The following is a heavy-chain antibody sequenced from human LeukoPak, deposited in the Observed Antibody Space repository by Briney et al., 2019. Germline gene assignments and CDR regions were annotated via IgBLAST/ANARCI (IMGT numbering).Heavy chain of an antibody. V-gene: IGHV4-39*07. CDR1: GGSISSSSYY. CDR2: IYYSGST. J-gene: IGHJ6*03. Sequence: PSETLSLTCTVSGGSISSSSYYWGWIRQPPGKGLEWIGSIYYSGSTYYNPSLKSRVTISVDTSKNQFSLKLSSVTAADTAVYYCARETSQKGPHYMDVWGKGTTVTISS. CDR3: ARETSQKGPHYMDV.